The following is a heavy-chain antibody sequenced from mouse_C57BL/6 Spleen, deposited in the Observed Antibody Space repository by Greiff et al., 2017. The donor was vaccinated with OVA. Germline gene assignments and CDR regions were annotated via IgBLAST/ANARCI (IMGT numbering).Heavy chain of an antibody. D-gene: IGHD2-4*01. CDR3: ASEDYDYGGFDY. CDR1: GYTFTDYN. V-gene: IGHV1-22*01. J-gene: IGHJ2*01. CDR2: INPNNGGT. Sequence: EVQLQQSGPELVKPGASVKMSCKASGYTFTDYNMHWVKQSHGKSLEWIGYINPNNGGTSYNQKFKGKATLTVNKSSSTAYMELSSLTSEDSAVYYCASEDYDYGGFDYWGQGTTLTVSS.